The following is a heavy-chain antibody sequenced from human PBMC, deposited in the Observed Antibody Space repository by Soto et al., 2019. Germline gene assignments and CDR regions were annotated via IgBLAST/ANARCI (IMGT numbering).Heavy chain of an antibody. Sequence: GASVKVSCKVSGYTLTELSMHWVRQAPGKGLEWMGGFDPEDGETIYAQKFQGRVTMTEDTSTDTAYMELSSLRSEDTAVYYCEKYMGARPFDSFNYWAQGTLLPVSS. D-gene: IGHD3-9*01. J-gene: IGHJ4*02. CDR2: FDPEDGET. V-gene: IGHV1-24*01. CDR1: GYTLTELS. CDR3: EKYMGARPFDSFNY.